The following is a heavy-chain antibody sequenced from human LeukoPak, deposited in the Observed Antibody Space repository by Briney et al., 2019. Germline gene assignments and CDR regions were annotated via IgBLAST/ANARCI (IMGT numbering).Heavy chain of an antibody. D-gene: IGHD6-19*01. V-gene: IGHV4-34*01. Sequence: SETLSLTCAVYGGSFSGYYWSWLRQPPGKGLEWIGEINHSGSTNNNPSLKSRITISVDTSKNQFSLKLSSVTAADTAVYYCARRTVAGTGFDYWGQGTLVTVSS. CDR2: INHSGST. J-gene: IGHJ4*02. CDR3: ARRTVAGTGFDY. CDR1: GGSFSGYY.